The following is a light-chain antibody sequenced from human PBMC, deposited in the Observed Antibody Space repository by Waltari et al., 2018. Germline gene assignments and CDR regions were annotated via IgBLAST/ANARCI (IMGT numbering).Light chain of an antibody. J-gene: IGLJ3*02. Sequence: SSELTQDPTVSVALGQTVSITCQGARLRKYYASWYRQRPGQAPILVIYGDNNRPSGIPDRFSTSTSGDTASLTITETQAEDEGDYYCQSRDSYTDRVFGGGTKLTVI. CDR3: QSRDSYTDRV. V-gene: IGLV3-19*01. CDR1: RLRKYY. CDR2: GDN.